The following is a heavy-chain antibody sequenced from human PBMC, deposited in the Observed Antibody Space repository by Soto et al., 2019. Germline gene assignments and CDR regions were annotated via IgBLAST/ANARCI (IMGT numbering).Heavy chain of an antibody. J-gene: IGHJ4*02. CDR1: GYTFTTYG. Sequence: QIQLVQSGAEVKKTGASVRVSCKASGYTFTTYGITWVRQAPGQGLEWMGWISAYDGSTNYAQKLQGRVSMTTDSSTSTAYMDLRSLRSDDTAVYYCARDPASAYSSSSFDYWGQGTLVTVSS. D-gene: IGHD6-6*01. CDR2: ISAYDGST. CDR3: ARDPASAYSSSSFDY. V-gene: IGHV1-18*04.